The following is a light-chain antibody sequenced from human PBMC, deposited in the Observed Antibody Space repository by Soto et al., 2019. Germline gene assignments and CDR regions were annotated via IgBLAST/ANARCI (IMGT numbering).Light chain of an antibody. CDR2: GAS. Sequence: ENELKQSPGTVSLSPGERATLSCRASQSVSSSYLAWYQQKPGQAPRLLIYGASSRATGIPDRFSGSGSGTDFTLTISRLEPEDFAVYYCQQYGSSPPLTFGGGTKVEIK. CDR3: QQYGSSPPLT. V-gene: IGKV3-20*01. CDR1: QSVSSSY. J-gene: IGKJ4*01.